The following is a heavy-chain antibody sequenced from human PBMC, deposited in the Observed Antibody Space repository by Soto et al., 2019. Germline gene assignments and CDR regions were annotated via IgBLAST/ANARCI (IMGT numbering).Heavy chain of an antibody. CDR3: ARDRYGNYYHYGMDV. CDR1: GGSFSGYY. J-gene: IGHJ6*02. D-gene: IGHD5-18*01. V-gene: IGHV4-34*01. CDR2: INHSGST. Sequence: SETLSLTCAVYGGSFSGYYCSWSRQPPGKGLEWIGEINHSGSTNYNPSLKSRVTISVDMSKKQFYLEVSSAIAADTAVYYCARDRYGNYYHYGMDVWGQGTTVTVSS.